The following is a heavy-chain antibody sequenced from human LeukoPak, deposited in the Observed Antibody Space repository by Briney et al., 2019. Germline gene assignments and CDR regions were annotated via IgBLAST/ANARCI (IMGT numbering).Heavy chain of an antibody. J-gene: IGHJ6*03. CDR2: ISGCGGST. CDR1: GFTFCSYP. Sequence: GGSLRLFCAPSGFTFCSYPMRGVRHAPGKGGEGVSAISGCGGSTYYADSVKGRFTISRDNSKSTLYLQMKSLRAEDTALYYCARDGGWYKRGLDHYYYYMDVWGKGTTVSVSS. V-gene: IGHV3-23*01. CDR3: ARDGGWYKRGLDHYYYYMDV. D-gene: IGHD6-19*01.